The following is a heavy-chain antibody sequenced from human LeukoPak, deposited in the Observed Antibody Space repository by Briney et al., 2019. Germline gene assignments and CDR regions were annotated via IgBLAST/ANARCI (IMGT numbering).Heavy chain of an antibody. D-gene: IGHD2-2*01. Sequence: SVNVSCKASVGTFSSYAISWVRQAPGQGLEWMGRIIPIFGTANYAQKFQGRVTITTDESKSTAYMELSSLRSEDSSVKYLARFTPAASLDAFDIWGQGTMVTVSS. CDR3: ARFTPAASLDAFDI. CDR1: VGTFSSYA. CDR2: IIPIFGTA. J-gene: IGHJ3*02. V-gene: IGHV1-69*05.